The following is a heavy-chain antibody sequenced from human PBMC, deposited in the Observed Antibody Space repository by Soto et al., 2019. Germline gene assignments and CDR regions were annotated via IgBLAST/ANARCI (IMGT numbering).Heavy chain of an antibody. D-gene: IGHD4-17*01. CDR2: LSRNGGST. V-gene: IGHV3-64*01. Sequence: EVQLVESGGGLVHPGGSLRLSCAASGFTFSSYAMHWVRQAPGKGLEYVSALSRNGGSTYYANSVKGRFTISRDNSKNALYLQMGSLRAEDMAVYYCARSTPDDYGDYGLDSWGQGTLVTVSS. CDR3: ARSTPDDYGDYGLDS. J-gene: IGHJ4*02. CDR1: GFTFSSYA.